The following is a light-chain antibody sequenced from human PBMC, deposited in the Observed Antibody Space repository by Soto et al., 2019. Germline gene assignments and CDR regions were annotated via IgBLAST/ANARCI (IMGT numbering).Light chain of an antibody. CDR1: QSVSGSS. Sequence: EIVLTQSPGALSLSPGEGAALSCRASQSVSGSSLAWYQQRSGQAPRLLIYGASTRATGIPDRFSGSGSGTDFTLTISRLEPEDFAVYYCHQYGSSPPRTFGQGTKVDIK. J-gene: IGKJ1*01. CDR2: GAS. CDR3: HQYGSSPPRT. V-gene: IGKV3-20*01.